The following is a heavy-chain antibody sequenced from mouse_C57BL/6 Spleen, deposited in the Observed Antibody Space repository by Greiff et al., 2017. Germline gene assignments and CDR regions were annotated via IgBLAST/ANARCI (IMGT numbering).Heavy chain of an antibody. J-gene: IGHJ3*01. Sequence: VKLQESGAELVKPGASVTLSCKASGYTFTGYEMHWVKQTPVHGLEWIGTIDPETGGTDYNEKFKGKATMTADKSSSTAYMHLSSLTSEDSAVDYCTPELRWFADWGQGTPVTVSA. CDR3: TPELRWFAD. CDR1: GYTFTGYE. V-gene: IGHV1-15*01. CDR2: IDPETGGT.